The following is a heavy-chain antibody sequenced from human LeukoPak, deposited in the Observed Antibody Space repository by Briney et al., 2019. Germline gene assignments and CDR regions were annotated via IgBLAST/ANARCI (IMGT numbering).Heavy chain of an antibody. J-gene: IGHJ5*02. D-gene: IGHD3-10*01. V-gene: IGHV2-70*11. CDR1: GFSLSTSGMC. Sequence: SGPALVKPTQTLTLTCTFSGFSLSTSGMCVSWIRQPPGKALEWLARIDWDDDKYYSPSLKTRLTISKDTYKNQVVLTMTNRDPVDTAAYYCARESMYYYGPFDPWGQGTLVTVSS. CDR2: IDWDDDK. CDR3: ARESMYYYGPFDP.